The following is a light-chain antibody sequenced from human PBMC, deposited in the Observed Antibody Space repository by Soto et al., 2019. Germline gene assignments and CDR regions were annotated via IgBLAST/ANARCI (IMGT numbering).Light chain of an antibody. CDR3: QHTTDFT. Sequence: DIQMTQSPSTLAASVGDTVTMTCRSSSKWLAWYQKKPGKAPKLLIYDVSNLERGFPPRFSGSTSGAESTLTITGLQPDDIGTDYCQHTTDFTFGQGTKVEIK. J-gene: IGKJ2*01. CDR2: DVS. CDR1: SSSKW. V-gene: IGKV1-5*01.